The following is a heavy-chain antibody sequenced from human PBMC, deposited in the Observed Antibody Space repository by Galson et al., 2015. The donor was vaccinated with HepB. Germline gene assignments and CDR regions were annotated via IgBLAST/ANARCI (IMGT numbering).Heavy chain of an antibody. Sequence: SVKVSCKASSYTFTSYAISWVRQAPGQGLEWMGWFNAYNGNTNYAQKLQGRVTMTTDTSTSTAYMELKSLRSDDTAVYYCARGKGNELDDDAFDIWGQGTMVTVSS. J-gene: IGHJ3*02. V-gene: IGHV1-18*01. D-gene: IGHD3/OR15-3a*01. CDR1: SYTFTSYA. CDR3: ARGKGNELDDDAFDI. CDR2: FNAYNGNT.